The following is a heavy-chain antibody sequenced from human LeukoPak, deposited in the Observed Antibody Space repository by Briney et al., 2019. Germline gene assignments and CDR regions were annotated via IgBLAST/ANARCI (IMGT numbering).Heavy chain of an antibody. CDR1: GFTFSSYS. J-gene: IGHJ5*02. Sequence: GGSLRLSCAASGFTFSSYSMNWVRQAPGKGLEWVSSISSSSSYIYYADSVKGRFTISRDNAKNSLYLLMNSLRAEDTAVYYCARSLVVGATYPYHWGQGTLVTVSS. CDR2: ISSSSSYI. CDR3: ARSLVVGATYPYH. V-gene: IGHV3-21*01. D-gene: IGHD1-26*01.